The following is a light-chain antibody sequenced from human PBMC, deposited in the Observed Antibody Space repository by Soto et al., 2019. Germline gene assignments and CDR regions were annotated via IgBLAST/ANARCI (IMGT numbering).Light chain of an antibody. J-gene: IGKJ3*01. Sequence: EIVLTQSPATLSLSPGERATLSCRASQSVSNYLVWYQQKPGLAPRLLIRDASKRATGVPARFSGSGSGTDFTLTISSLEPEDFAVYYCQERSNWLFTFGPGTKVEIK. CDR2: DAS. CDR1: QSVSNY. CDR3: QERSNWLFT. V-gene: IGKV3-11*01.